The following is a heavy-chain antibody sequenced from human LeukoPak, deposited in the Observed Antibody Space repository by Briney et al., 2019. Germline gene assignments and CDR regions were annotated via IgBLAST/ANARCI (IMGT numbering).Heavy chain of an antibody. Sequence: SETLSLTCTVSGGSISTSGYYWGWIRQPPGKGLEWIGSIYYSRSTYYNPSLKSRVTISVDTSKNQFPLKLSSVTAADTAVYYCASSYGDYYYYYGMDVWGQGTTVTVSS. CDR2: IYYSRST. V-gene: IGHV4-39*06. CDR1: GGSISTSGYY. CDR3: ASSYGDYYYYYGMDV. D-gene: IGHD4-17*01. J-gene: IGHJ6*02.